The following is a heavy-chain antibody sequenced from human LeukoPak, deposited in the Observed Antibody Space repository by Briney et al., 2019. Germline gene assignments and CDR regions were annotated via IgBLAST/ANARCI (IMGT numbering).Heavy chain of an antibody. V-gene: IGHV1-69*05. CDR3: ASGKYGLRGWFDP. CDR1: GGTFNRYA. CDR2: ITPIFGTA. J-gene: IGHJ5*02. Sequence: GASVTVSCKASGGTFNRYAVTWVRQAPGQGLEWMGGITPIFGTANYAQKFQGRVTITTDESTDTAYMELTSLTSEDTAVYYCASGKYGLRGWFDPWGQGTLVTVSP. D-gene: IGHD4-17*01.